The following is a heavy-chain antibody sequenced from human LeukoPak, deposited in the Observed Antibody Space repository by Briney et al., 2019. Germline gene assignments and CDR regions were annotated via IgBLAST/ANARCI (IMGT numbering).Heavy chain of an antibody. V-gene: IGHV1-2*02. Sequence: ASVEVSCKASGYTFTGYNVHWVRQAPGQGLEWMGWINPNTGAKKYAQKFQDRVTMTRDTSISTAYMEVTSLRSDDTAIYYCARGWRYFDIWGRGTLVTVSS. J-gene: IGHJ2*01. CDR2: INPNTGAK. CDR3: ARGWRYFDI. D-gene: IGHD2-15*01. CDR1: GYTFTGYN.